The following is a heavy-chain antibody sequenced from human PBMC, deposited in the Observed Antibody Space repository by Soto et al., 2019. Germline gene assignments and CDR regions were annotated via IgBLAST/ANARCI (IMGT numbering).Heavy chain of an antibody. CDR3: ARDGDIGATILRY. Sequence: QVQLVQSGAEVKKPGSSVKVSCKASGGTFSSYTISWVRQAPGQGLEWMGRIIPILGIANYAQKFQGRVTITADKSTSTAYMELSSLRSEDTAVYYCARDGDIGATILRYWGQGTLVTVSS. CDR1: GGTFSSYT. J-gene: IGHJ4*02. CDR2: IIPILGIA. D-gene: IGHD5-12*01. V-gene: IGHV1-69*08.